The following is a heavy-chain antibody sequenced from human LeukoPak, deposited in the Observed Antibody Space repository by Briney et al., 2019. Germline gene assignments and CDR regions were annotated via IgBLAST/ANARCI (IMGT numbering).Heavy chain of an antibody. CDR3: ARRRTGYSSSWPFDY. J-gene: IGHJ4*02. Sequence: PSETLSLTCAVYGGSFSGYYWSWIRQPPGKGLEWIGEINHSGSTNYNPSLKSRVTISVDTSKNQFSLKLSSVTAADTAVYHCARRRTGYSSSWPFDYWGQGTLVTVSS. CDR1: GGSFSGYY. CDR2: INHSGST. D-gene: IGHD6-13*01. V-gene: IGHV4-34*01.